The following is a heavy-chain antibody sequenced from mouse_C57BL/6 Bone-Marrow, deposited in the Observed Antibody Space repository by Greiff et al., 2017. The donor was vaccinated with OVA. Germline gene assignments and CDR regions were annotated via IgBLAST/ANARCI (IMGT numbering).Heavy chain of an antibody. CDR3: ARSDYYGSSYYAMDY. J-gene: IGHJ4*01. D-gene: IGHD1-1*01. CDR2: IDPETGGT. Sequence: VQLQESGAELVRPGASVTLSCKASGYTFTDYEMHWVKQTPVHGLEWIGAIDPETGGTAYNQKFKGKATLTADKSSSTACMQLSSLTSEDSAVYFCARSDYYGSSYYAMDYWGQGTSVTVSS. V-gene: IGHV1-15*01. CDR1: GYTFTDYE.